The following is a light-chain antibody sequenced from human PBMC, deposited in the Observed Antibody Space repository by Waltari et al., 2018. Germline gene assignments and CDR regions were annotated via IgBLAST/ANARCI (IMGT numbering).Light chain of an antibody. J-gene: IGKJ1*01. CDR3: QHYVSLPAT. Sequence: EIVLTQSQDTLSFSPGERATLSCRASQSISKYLAWYQQKPGQAPRLLIYHASSRSTGIPDRFSGSGSGTDFSLTINRLEPEDFAVYYCQHYVSLPATFGQGTKLEIK. V-gene: IGKV3-20*01. CDR1: QSISKY. CDR2: HAS.